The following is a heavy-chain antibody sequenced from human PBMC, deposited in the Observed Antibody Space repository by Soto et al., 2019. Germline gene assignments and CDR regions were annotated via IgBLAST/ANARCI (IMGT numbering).Heavy chain of an antibody. CDR1: GFTFDDYT. V-gene: IGHV3-43*01. Sequence: GGSLRLSCAASGFTFDDYTMHWVRQAPGKGLEWVSLISWDGGSTYYADSVKGRFTISRDNSKNSLYLQMNSLRTEDTALYYVAKASSTMFRGVIIDYWGQGTLVTVSS. J-gene: IGHJ4*02. CDR2: ISWDGGST. CDR3: AKASSTMFRGVIIDY. D-gene: IGHD3-10*01.